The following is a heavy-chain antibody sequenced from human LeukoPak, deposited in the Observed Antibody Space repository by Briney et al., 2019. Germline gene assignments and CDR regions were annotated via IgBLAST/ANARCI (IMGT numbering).Heavy chain of an antibody. D-gene: IGHD4-23*01. CDR2: INPSGGST. CDR1: GYTFTSYY. CDR3: ARWGGTYGGRYDY. J-gene: IGHJ4*02. V-gene: IGHV1-46*01. Sequence: ASVKVSCKASGYTFTSYYMHWVRQAPGQGLEWMGIINPSGGSTSYAQRFQGRVTMTRDMSTSTVYMELSSLRSEDTAVYYCARWGGTYGGRYDYWGQGTLVTVSS.